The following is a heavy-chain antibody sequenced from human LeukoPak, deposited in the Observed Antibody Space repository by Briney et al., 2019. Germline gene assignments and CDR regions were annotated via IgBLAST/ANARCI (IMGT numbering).Heavy chain of an antibody. J-gene: IGHJ5*02. CDR1: GGSFSGYY. Sequence: SETLSLTCAVYGGSFSGYYWSWIRQPPGTGLEWIGEINHSGSTNYNPSLKSRVTISVDTSKNQFSLKLSSVTAADTAVYYCARGIQLGFSWFDPWGQGTLVTVSS. CDR3: ARGIQLGFSWFDP. D-gene: IGHD5-18*01. V-gene: IGHV4-34*01. CDR2: INHSGST.